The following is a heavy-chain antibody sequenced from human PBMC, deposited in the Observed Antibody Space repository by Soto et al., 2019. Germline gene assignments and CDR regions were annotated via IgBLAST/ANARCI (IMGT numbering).Heavy chain of an antibody. Sequence: GGSLRLSCAASGFTFSSYWMSWVRQAPGKGLEWVANIKQDGSEKYYVDSVKGRFTISRDNAKNSLYLQMNSLRAEDTAVYYCARVNYDFWTQGPYYMDVWGKGTTVTVSS. CDR1: GFTFSSYW. CDR2: IKQDGSEK. D-gene: IGHD3-3*01. V-gene: IGHV3-7*01. CDR3: ARVNYDFWTQGPYYMDV. J-gene: IGHJ6*03.